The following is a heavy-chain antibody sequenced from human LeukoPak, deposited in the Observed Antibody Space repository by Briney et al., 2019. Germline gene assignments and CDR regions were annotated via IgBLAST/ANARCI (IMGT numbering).Heavy chain of an antibody. CDR3: ARQNDFRLDY. CDR1: GYTFSSYW. D-gene: IGHD3-3*01. V-gene: IGHV5-51*01. Sequence: GESLKISCKGSGYTFSSYWIGWVRQMPGKGLEWMGIIYPGDSDTRYSPSLQGQVTISVDTSIGTAYLQWSSPKASDTAIYYCARQNDFRLDYWGQGTLVTVSS. J-gene: IGHJ4*02. CDR2: IYPGDSDT.